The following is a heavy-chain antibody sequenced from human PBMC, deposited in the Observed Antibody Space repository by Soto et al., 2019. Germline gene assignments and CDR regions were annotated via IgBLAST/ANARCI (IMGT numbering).Heavy chain of an antibody. D-gene: IGHD1-7*01. CDR3: ARASGDGSWNFDFDY. J-gene: IGHJ4*02. CDR1: GYTFTGYY. Sequence: ASVKVSCKASGYTFTGYYMHWVRQAPGQGLEWMGWINPNSGGTNYAQKFQGWVTMTRDESTSTAYMELSSLRSEDTAVYYCARASGDGSWNFDFDYWGQGTLVTVSS. CDR2: INPNSGGT. V-gene: IGHV1-2*04.